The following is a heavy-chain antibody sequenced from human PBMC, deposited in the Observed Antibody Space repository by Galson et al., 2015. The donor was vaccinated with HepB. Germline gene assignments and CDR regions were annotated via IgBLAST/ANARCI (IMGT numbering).Heavy chain of an antibody. CDR1: GFTFSSYA. CDR3: ARDGVYSYYDAMDV. D-gene: IGHD3-16*01. V-gene: IGHV3-30-3*01. Sequence: SLRLSCAASGFTFSSYAMRWVRQAPGKGLEWVAVISHDGSNKYYADSVRGRFTISRDNSKNTLYLQMNSLRPEDTAVYYCARDGVYSYYDAMDVWGQGTTVTVSS. J-gene: IGHJ6*02. CDR2: ISHDGSNK.